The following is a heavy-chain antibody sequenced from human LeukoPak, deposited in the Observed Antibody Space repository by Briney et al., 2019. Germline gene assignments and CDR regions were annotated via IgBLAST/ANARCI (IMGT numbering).Heavy chain of an antibody. D-gene: IGHD3-10*01. CDR1: GGSFSGYY. Sequence: PSETLSLTCAVYGGSFSGYYWSWIRQPPGKGLEWIGEINHSGSTNYNPSLKSRVTISVDTSKNRFSLKLSSVTAADTAVYYCARAVRGVTFSVDYWGQGTLVTVSS. J-gene: IGHJ4*02. V-gene: IGHV4-34*01. CDR3: ARAVRGVTFSVDY. CDR2: INHSGST.